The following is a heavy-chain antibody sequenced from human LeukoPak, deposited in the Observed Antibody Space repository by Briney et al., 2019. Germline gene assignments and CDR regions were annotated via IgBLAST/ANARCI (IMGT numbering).Heavy chain of an antibody. Sequence: SETLSLTCTVSGGSISSYYWSWIWQSPGKGLQWIGYISYGGSTNYDSSLKSRLTMSVDTSKNKFSLKLRSVTAADTAVYYCARFGSDSYGYKYYFDYWGQGARVTVSS. CDR3: ARFGSDSYGYKYYFDY. V-gene: IGHV4-59*08. CDR2: ISYGGST. D-gene: IGHD3-16*01. J-gene: IGHJ4*02. CDR1: GGSISSYY.